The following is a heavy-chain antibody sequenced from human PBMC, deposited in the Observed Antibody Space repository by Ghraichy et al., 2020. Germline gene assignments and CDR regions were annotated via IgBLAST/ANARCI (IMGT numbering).Heavy chain of an antibody. CDR1: GFTFSSYS. CDR2: ISTSSSTI. Sequence: LSLTCAASGFTFSSYSMNWVRQAPGKGLEWVAYISTSSSTIYYADSVKDRFTISRDNAKNSLYLQMNSLRAEDTAVYYCARVGGHDYGDYWGQGTLVTVSS. CDR3: ARVGGHDYGDY. J-gene: IGHJ4*02. D-gene: IGHD3-16*01. V-gene: IGHV3-48*01.